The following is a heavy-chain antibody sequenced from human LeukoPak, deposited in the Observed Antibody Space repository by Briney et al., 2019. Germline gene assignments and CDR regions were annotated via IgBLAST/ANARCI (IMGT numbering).Heavy chain of an antibody. Sequence: GASVKVSCKASGATFSNYAISWVRQAPGQGLEWMGRIIPFLDIADYAQKFQGRVTITADKSTSTAYMELSSLRSEDTAVYYCASGDGCSSNSCTLNYWGQGTLVTVSS. J-gene: IGHJ4*02. CDR2: IIPFLDIA. V-gene: IGHV1-69*04. D-gene: IGHD2-2*01. CDR1: GATFSNYA. CDR3: ASGDGCSSNSCTLNY.